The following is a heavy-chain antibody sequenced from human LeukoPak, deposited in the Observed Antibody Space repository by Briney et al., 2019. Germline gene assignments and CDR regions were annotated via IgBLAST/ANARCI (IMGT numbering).Heavy chain of an antibody. Sequence: GGSLRLSCSASGFPFSSYAMHWVRQAPGKGLEYVSAISDSGGSTYYADSVKGRFTISRDNSKNTLYLQMNSLRAEDTAVYYCARLEVRGVIGPWGQGTLVTVSS. D-gene: IGHD3-10*01. J-gene: IGHJ5*02. CDR3: ARLEVRGVIGP. CDR1: GFPFSSYA. CDR2: ISDSGGST. V-gene: IGHV3-64*04.